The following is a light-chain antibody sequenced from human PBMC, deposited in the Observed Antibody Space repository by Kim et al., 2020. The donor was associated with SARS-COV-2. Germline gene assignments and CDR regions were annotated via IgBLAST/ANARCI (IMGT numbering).Light chain of an antibody. Sequence: APGPTARITCGGDNIVDYRVHWYQQKPGQAPLLVIYYDTDRPSGIPERFSGSNSGTTVTLTISSVEAGDEADYYCQVWHTGGDRVVFGGGTKLTVL. CDR2: YDT. V-gene: IGLV3-21*01. CDR1: NIVDYR. J-gene: IGLJ2*01. CDR3: QVWHTGGDRVV.